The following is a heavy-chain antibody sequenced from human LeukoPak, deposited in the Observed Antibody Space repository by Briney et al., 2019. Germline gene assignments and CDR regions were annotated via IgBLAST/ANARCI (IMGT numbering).Heavy chain of an antibody. CDR2: ISSSSSYT. CDR1: GFXFSNYE. D-gene: IGHD3-10*01. V-gene: IGHV3-11*05. CDR3: ARDQSGTLDY. Sequence: GGSLRLSCAASGFXFSNYEINWVRQAPGKGLEWVSYISSSSSYTNFADSVKGRFTISRDNAKNSLYLQMNSLRAEDTAVYYCARDQSGTLDYWGQGTLVTVSS. J-gene: IGHJ4*02.